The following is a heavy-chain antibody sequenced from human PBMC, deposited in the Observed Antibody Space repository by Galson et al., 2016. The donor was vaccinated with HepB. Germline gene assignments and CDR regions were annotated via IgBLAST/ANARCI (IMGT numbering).Heavy chain of an antibody. D-gene: IGHD1-26*01. V-gene: IGHV3-7*03. CDR2: IKEDGSDK. J-gene: IGHJ4*02. CDR1: GFTFSVFW. Sequence: SPRLSCAASGFTFSVFWMSWVRQAPGKGLEWVANIKEDGSDKYYVDSVKGRFTLSRDNAKNSLFLQMTSLRAEDTAVYYCARGGSWGVDYWGQGTLVTVSS. CDR3: ARGGSWGVDY.